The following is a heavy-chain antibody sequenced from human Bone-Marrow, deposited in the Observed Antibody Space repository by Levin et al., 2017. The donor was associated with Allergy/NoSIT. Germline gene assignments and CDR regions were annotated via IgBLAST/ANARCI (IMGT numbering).Heavy chain of an antibody. CDR3: ARKPWTQLWGAGNYYYMDV. CDR1: GGSISSSSYY. Sequence: KPGGSLRLSCTVSGGSISSSSYYWGWIRQPPGKGLEWIGSIHYSGSTYYNPSLKSRVTTSVDTSKHQFSLKLTSVTAADTAVYYCARKPWTQLWGAGNYYYMDVWGKGTTVTVSS. V-gene: IGHV4-39*01. J-gene: IGHJ6*03. D-gene: IGHD5-18*01. CDR2: IHYSGST.